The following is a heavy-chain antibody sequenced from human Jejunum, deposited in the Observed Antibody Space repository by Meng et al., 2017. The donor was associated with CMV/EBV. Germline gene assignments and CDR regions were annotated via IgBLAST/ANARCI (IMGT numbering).Heavy chain of an antibody. Sequence: HVRGVQSGAARKGPGASVTVPCPASHYTFTGYGVSWFRQAPGKGLEWMAWLGAPDGDTSHAPRFQGRVTVTADRPTATAYMEVRSLRSDDTAVYYCARDYYYDRSYYFDYWGQGTLVTVSS. D-gene: IGHD3-22*01. CDR2: LGAPDGDT. CDR3: ARDYYYDRSYYFDY. V-gene: IGHV1-18*01. CDR1: HYTFTGYG. J-gene: IGHJ4*02.